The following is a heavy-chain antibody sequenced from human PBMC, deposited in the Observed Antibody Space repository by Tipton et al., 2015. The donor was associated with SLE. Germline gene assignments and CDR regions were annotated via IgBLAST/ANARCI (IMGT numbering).Heavy chain of an antibody. J-gene: IGHJ4*02. CDR2: IYYSGST. CDR1: GGPISSPVYY. D-gene: IGHD3-22*01. CDR3: ARRPYVSSGYFFDY. V-gene: IGHV4-39*07. Sequence: LRLSCTVSGGPISSPVYYWGWIRQPPGKGLEWIGSIYYSGSTYYNPSLKSRVTISVDTSKNQFSLKLSSVTAADTAVYYCARRPYVSSGYFFDYWGQGTLVTVSS.